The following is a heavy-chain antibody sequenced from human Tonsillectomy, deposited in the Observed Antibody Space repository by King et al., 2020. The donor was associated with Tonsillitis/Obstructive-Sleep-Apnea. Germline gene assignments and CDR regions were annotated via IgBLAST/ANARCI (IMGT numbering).Heavy chain of an antibody. CDR3: ARRYFDGHYYYYMDV. D-gene: IGHD3-9*01. Sequence: VQLVESGAEVKKPGESLRISCKGSGYSFTSYWIDWVRQMPGKGLEWMGTIDPSDSYTNYSPSFQGHVTISADKSISTAYLQWSSLKASDTAMYYCARRYFDGHYYYYMDVWGEGTTVTVSS. CDR1: GYSFTSYW. J-gene: IGHJ6*03. CDR2: IDPSDSYT. V-gene: IGHV5-10-1*01.